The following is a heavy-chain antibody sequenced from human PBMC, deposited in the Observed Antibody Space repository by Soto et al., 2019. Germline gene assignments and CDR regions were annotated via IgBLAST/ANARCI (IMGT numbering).Heavy chain of an antibody. CDR2: INSDGSST. CDR1: GFTFSSYW. D-gene: IGHD3-22*01. J-gene: IGHJ3*02. Sequence: EVQLVESGGGLVQPGGSLRLSCAASGFTFSSYWMHWVRQAPGKGLVWVSRINSDGSSTSYADSVKGRFTISRDNAKNTLYLQMNSLRAEDTAVYYCARNRGWYYYDSSGYYRGVGAFDIWGQGTMVTVSS. V-gene: IGHV3-74*01. CDR3: ARNRGWYYYDSSGYYRGVGAFDI.